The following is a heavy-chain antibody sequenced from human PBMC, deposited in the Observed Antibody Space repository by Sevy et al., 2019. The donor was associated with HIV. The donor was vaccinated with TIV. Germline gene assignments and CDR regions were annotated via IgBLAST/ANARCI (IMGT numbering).Heavy chain of an antibody. Sequence: GGSLRLSCEASGFTFSNSYMSWVRQSPGKGLEWVSYISSRGSTIYYAESVKGRFTISRDNAKNSLYLQMNSLRAEDTAVYYCARPYRTDPFYYSGSGGYYYPSYFDYWGQGTLVTVSS. CDR2: ISSRGSTI. CDR1: GFTFSNSY. CDR3: ARPYRTDPFYYSGSGGYYYPSYFDY. V-gene: IGHV3-11*04. J-gene: IGHJ4*02. D-gene: IGHD3-22*01.